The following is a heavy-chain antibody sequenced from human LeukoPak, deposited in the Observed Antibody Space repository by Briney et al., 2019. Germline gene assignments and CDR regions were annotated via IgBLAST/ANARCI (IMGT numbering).Heavy chain of an antibody. D-gene: IGHD1-26*01. CDR1: GGSISSYY. V-gene: IGHV4-59*01. Sequence: SETLSLTCTVSGGSISSYYWSWIRQPPGKGLEWIGYIYYSGSTNYNPSLKSRVAISVDTSKNQFSLKLSSVTAADTAVYYCARVGIRQGAFDIWGQGTMVTVSS. CDR2: IYYSGST. J-gene: IGHJ3*02. CDR3: ARVGIRQGAFDI.